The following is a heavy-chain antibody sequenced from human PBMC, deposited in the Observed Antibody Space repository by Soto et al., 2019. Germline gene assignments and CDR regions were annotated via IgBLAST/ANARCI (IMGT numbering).Heavy chain of an antibody. J-gene: IGHJ6*02. CDR2: INPKSGGT. CDR3: AKDPNVVVVPAATGGMDV. CDR1: GYTFTDYY. D-gene: IGHD2-2*01. Sequence: ASVKVSCKASGYTFTDYYIHWVRQAPGQGLEWMAWINPKSGGTKYAQRFQGRVTMTRVTSISTAYMELSSLRSDDTALYYCAKDPNVVVVPAATGGMDVWGQGTTVTV. V-gene: IGHV1-2*02.